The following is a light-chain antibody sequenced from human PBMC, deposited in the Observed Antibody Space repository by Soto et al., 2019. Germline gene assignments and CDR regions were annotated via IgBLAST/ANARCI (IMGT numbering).Light chain of an antibody. CDR2: EGT. V-gene: IGLV2-23*01. CDR1: SSDVGSYNL. CDR3: CSYAGSRTPLYV. Sequence: QSALTQPASVSGSPGQSITISCTGTSSDVGSYNLVSWYQQHPGKAPKLMIYEGTKRPSGVSNRFSGSKSGNTASLTISGLQAEDEDDYYCCSYAGSRTPLYVFGTGTKVTVL. J-gene: IGLJ1*01.